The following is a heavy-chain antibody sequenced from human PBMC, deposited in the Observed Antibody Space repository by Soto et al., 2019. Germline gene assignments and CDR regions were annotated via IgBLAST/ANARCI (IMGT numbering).Heavy chain of an antibody. V-gene: IGHV4-31*03. J-gene: IGHJ3*02. CDR3: ARKNYDDSGAPGEPFDI. D-gene: IGHD3-22*01. Sequence: SETLSLTCSVSGGSISSGGYYWSWIRQHPGKGLEWIGYIYYSGSTYYNPSLKSRVAMSLDTSKNHFSLRLNSVTAADTAVYYCARKNYDDSGAPGEPFDIWGQGTMVTVSS. CDR2: IYYSGST. CDR1: GGSISSGGYY.